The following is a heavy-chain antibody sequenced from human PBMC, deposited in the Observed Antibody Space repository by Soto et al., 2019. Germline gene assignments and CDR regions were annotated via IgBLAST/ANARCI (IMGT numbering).Heavy chain of an antibody. J-gene: IGHJ4*02. Sequence: GGSLRLSCAASGFTFSSYGMHWVRQAPGKGLEWVAVISYDGSNKYYADSVKGRFTISRDNSKNTLYLQMNSLRAEDTAVYYCAKGPWIRGQFDYWGQGTMVTVSS. CDR3: AKGPWIRGQFDY. D-gene: IGHD5-12*01. CDR2: ISYDGSNK. CDR1: GFTFSSYG. V-gene: IGHV3-30*18.